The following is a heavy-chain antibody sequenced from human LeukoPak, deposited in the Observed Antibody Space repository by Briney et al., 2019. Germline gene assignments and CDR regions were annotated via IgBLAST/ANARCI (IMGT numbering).Heavy chain of an antibody. V-gene: IGHV3-11*06. CDR1: GFNFIDYS. Sequence: GGSLRLSCAASGFNFIDYSMSWVRQAPGKGLEGISYIGISSGNTKYADSVKGRFTISRDKARNSLYLQMNSLRVEDTAVYYCARDHRYAFDNWGHGTLVTVSS. J-gene: IGHJ4*01. CDR3: ARDHRYAFDN. D-gene: IGHD5-12*01. CDR2: IGISSGNT.